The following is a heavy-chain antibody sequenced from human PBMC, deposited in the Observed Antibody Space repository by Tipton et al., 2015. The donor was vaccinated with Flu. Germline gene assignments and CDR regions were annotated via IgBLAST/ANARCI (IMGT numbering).Heavy chain of an antibody. CDR2: VYDDGRT. CDR1: GFTVSTSY. J-gene: IGHJ4*02. CDR3: ASRRGGDYPYFDY. Sequence: QLVQSGGGLIRPGGSLRLSCAVSGFTVSTSYMSWVRQPPGKGLEWVSIVYDDGRTYYADSVEGRFAISRDNSKNILYLQMNSLRAEDTAVYYCASRRGGDYPYFDYWGQGTLVTVSS. D-gene: IGHD4-17*01. V-gene: IGHV3-53*01.